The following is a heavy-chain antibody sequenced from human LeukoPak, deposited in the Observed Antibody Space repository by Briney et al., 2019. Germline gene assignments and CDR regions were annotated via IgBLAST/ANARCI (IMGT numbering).Heavy chain of an antibody. D-gene: IGHD6-13*01. CDR1: GFTFSSYA. CDR3: AKGRASSSWYVYFDY. V-gene: IGHV3-23*01. Sequence: GGSLRLSCAASGFTFSSYAMSWVRQAPGKGLEWVSAISGSGGSTYYADSVKGRSTISRDNSKNTLYLQMNSLRAEDTAVYYCAKGRASSSWYVYFDYWGQGTLVTVSS. CDR2: ISGSGGST. J-gene: IGHJ4*02.